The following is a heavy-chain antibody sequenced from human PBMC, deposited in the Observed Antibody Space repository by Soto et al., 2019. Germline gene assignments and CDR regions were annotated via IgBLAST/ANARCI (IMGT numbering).Heavy chain of an antibody. CDR3: AKVSGFEDYGDYEPLDY. CDR1: GFTFSSYG. CDR2: ISYDGSNK. J-gene: IGHJ4*02. D-gene: IGHD4-17*01. Sequence: QVQLVESGGGVVQPGRSLRLSCAASGFTFSSYGMHWVRQAPGKGLEWVAVISYDGSNKYYADSVKGRFTISRDNSKNTLYLQMNSLRAEDTAVYYCAKVSGFEDYGDYEPLDYWGQGTLVTVSS. V-gene: IGHV3-30*18.